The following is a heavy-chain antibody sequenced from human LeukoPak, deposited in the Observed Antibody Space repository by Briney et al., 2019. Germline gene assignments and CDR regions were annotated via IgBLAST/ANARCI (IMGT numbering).Heavy chain of an antibody. CDR1: GGSFSGYY. CDR2: INHSGST. V-gene: IGHV4-34*01. J-gene: IGHJ4*02. D-gene: IGHD3-22*01. Sequence: SETLSLTCAVYGGSFSGYYWSWIRQPPGKGLEWIGEINHSGSTNYNPSLKSRVTISVDTSKNQFSLKLSSVTAVDTAVYCCARRRITMIVVVTHSDYWGQGTLVTVSS. CDR3: ARRRITMIVVVTHSDY.